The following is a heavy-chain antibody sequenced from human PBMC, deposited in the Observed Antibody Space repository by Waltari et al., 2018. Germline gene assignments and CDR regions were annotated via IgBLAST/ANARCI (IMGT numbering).Heavy chain of an antibody. Sequence: EEQLVESGGDFVKPGGSLRLSCAASGFTLSSAWMSWVRQAPGKGLEWVGRIKSQPDGATTDYAAPVGGRFTISRDDSENTLYLQMNSLKTEDTAVYYCTIDSISQLRADCWGPGTLVTVSP. CDR1: GFTLSSAW. J-gene: IGHJ4*02. V-gene: IGHV3-15*01. CDR2: IKSQPDGATT. D-gene: IGHD6-6*01. CDR3: TIDSISQLRADC.